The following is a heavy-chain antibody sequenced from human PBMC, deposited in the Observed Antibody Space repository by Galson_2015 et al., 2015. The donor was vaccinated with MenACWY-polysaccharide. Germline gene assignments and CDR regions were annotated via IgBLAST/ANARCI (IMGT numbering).Heavy chain of an antibody. CDR3: AKDFHKYGMDV. CDR2: ISKHRNDM. V-gene: IGHV3-21*06. CDR1: GFNIDNYY. Sequence: SLRLSCAASGFNIDNYYMNWVRQAPGKGLEWVSSISKHRNDMQYAVSVRGRFTISRDIAKNSLFLQMNSLGVEDTAIYYCAKDFHKYGMDVWGHGTAVTVSS. J-gene: IGHJ6*02.